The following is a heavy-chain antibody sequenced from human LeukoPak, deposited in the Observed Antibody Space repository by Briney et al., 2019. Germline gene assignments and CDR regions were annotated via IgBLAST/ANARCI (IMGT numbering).Heavy chain of an antibody. V-gene: IGHV1-46*01. J-gene: IGHJ4*02. Sequence: ASVKVSCKASGYSFTSNYIHWVRQAPGQGLEWMGMIYPSDGSTSYAQKFQGSVTMTRNTSISTAYMELSSLRSEDTAVYYCARVKWLVQDYWGQGTLVTVSS. CDR1: GYSFTSNY. CDR2: IYPSDGST. D-gene: IGHD6-19*01. CDR3: ARVKWLVQDY.